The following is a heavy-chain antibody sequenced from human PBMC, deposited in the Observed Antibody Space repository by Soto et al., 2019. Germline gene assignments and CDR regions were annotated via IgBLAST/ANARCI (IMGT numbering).Heavy chain of an antibody. CDR1: GSSISENNW. Sequence: SETLSLTCAVSGSSISENNWWSWVRQSPGKGLESIGEIFHKGNTNYNPSLKSRVAISVDKSKNHFSLKLSSVTAADTAMYYCARNYFGSSLGAVEIGGRATMVTVS. CDR3: ARNYFGSSLGAVEI. J-gene: IGHJ3*02. D-gene: IGHD3-10*01. V-gene: IGHV4-4*02. CDR2: IFHKGNT.